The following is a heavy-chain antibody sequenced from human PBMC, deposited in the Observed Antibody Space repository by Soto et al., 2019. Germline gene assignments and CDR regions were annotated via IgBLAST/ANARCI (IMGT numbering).Heavy chain of an antibody. CDR1: GFTFSSYA. Sequence: GGSLRLSCAASGFTFSSYAMSWVRQAPGKRLEWVSAISGSGGSTYYADSVKGRFTISRDNSKNTLYLQMNSLRAEDTAVYYCAKDPLAIFGVVIIRGAFDIWGQGTMVTVSS. D-gene: IGHD3-3*01. CDR2: ISGSGGST. V-gene: IGHV3-23*01. J-gene: IGHJ3*02. CDR3: AKDPLAIFGVVIIRGAFDI.